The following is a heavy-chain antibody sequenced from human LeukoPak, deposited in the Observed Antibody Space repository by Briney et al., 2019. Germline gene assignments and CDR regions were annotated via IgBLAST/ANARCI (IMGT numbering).Heavy chain of an antibody. J-gene: IGHJ3*02. CDR1: GGSISSSSYY. Sequence: SETLSLTCTVSGGSISSSSYYWGWIRQPPGKGLEWIGSIYYSGSTYYHPSLKSRVTISVDTSKNQFSLKLTSVTAADTAVYYCARHGGQAGYYDILTGYSGAFDIWGQGTMVTVSS. CDR2: IYYSGST. D-gene: IGHD3-9*01. CDR3: ARHGGQAGYYDILTGYSGAFDI. V-gene: IGHV4-39*01.